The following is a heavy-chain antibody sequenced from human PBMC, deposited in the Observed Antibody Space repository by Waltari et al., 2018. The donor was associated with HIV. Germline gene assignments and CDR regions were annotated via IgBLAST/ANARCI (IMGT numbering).Heavy chain of an antibody. Sequence: QVKLTQSGPGLVEASHSIFLSCFISGHRVSSDTAAWNWVRQSPAGGLQWLGKTYYRSEWHHAYSVSLKGRMVINSDTEKNQFSLHLSSVTPGDTATYYCVRDSYGFDTWGEGTLVTVPP. CDR2: TYYRSEWHH. CDR1: GHRVSSDTAA. J-gene: IGHJ5*02. CDR3: VRDSYGFDT. V-gene: IGHV6-1*01. D-gene: IGHD5-18*01.